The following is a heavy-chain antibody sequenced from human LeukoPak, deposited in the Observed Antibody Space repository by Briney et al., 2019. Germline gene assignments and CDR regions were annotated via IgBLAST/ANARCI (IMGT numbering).Heavy chain of an antibody. J-gene: IGHJ4*02. D-gene: IGHD3-3*01. Sequence: ASVKVSCKASGYTFTSYGISWVRQAPEQGLEWMGWISAYSGNTNYAQKLQGRVTMTTDTSTSTAYMELRSLGSDDTAVYYCARFAGYDFWSGYHDYWGQGTLVTVSS. CDR1: GYTFTSYG. CDR3: ARFAGYDFWSGYHDY. CDR2: ISAYSGNT. V-gene: IGHV1-18*01.